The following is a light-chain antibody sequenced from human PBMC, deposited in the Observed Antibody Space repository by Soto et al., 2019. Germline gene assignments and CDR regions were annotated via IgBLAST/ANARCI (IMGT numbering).Light chain of an antibody. CDR1: QSVSSTY. V-gene: IGKV3-20*01. CDR2: GAS. J-gene: IGKJ2*01. CDR3: QQYGRSPPFT. Sequence: IVLTQSPGTLSLSPGERATLSCRASQSVSSTYMAWYQQRPGQAPRLLIYGASSRATGIPDRFSGSGSGTDFTLTISRLEPEDSAVYFCQQYGRSPPFTFGQGTKVEIK.